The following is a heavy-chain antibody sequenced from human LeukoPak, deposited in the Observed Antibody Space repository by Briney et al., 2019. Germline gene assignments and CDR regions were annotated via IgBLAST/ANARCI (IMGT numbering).Heavy chain of an antibody. V-gene: IGHV4-59*01. CDR1: GGSISSYY. CDR3: ARVGCSSTSCDEGDYYYYGMDV. J-gene: IGHJ6*02. D-gene: IGHD2-2*01. CDR2: IYYSGST. Sequence: SETLSLTCTVSGGSISSYYWSWIRQPPGKGLEWIGYIYYSGSTNYNPSLKSRVTISVDTSKNQFSLKLSSVTAADTAVYYCARVGCSSTSCDEGDYYYYGMDVWGQGTTVTVSS.